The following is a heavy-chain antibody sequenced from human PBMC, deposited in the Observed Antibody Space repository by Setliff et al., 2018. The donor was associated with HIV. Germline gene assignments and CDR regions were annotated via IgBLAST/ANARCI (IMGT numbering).Heavy chain of an antibody. D-gene: IGHD3-16*01. J-gene: IGHJ5*02. V-gene: IGHV4-4*08. CDR2: IYTSGST. Sequence: SETLSLTCTVSGGSMSTYYWSWIRQPPGKGLEWIGYIYTSGSTNYNPSLRSRVTISVDTSKNHFSLRLSSVTAADTAVYYCAREGETGLERNWFDPWGQGTLVTVSS. CDR3: AREGETGLERNWFDP. CDR1: GGSMSTYY.